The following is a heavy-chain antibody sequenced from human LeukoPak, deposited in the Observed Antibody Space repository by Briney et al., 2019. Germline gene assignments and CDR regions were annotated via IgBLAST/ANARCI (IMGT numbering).Heavy chain of an antibody. CDR3: ARVLGSYYYYGMDV. CDR1: GFTFSSYS. V-gene: IGHV3-21*01. J-gene: IGHJ6*02. D-gene: IGHD3-10*02. CDR2: ISSSSSYI. Sequence: PGGSLRLSCAASGFTFSSYSMNWVRQAPGKGLGWVSSISSSSSYIYYADSVKGRFTISRDNAKNSLYLQMNSLRAEDTAVYYCARVLGSYYYYGMDVWGQGTTVTVSS.